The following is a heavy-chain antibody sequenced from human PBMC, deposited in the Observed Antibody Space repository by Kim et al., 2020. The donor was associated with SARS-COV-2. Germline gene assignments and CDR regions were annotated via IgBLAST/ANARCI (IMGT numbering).Heavy chain of an antibody. CDR1: GYTFTGYY. V-gene: IGHV1-2*06. J-gene: IGHJ4*02. D-gene: IGHD6-19*01. CDR3: ATGIAVGGTGAYFDF. CDR2: INPNSGST. Sequence: ASVKVSCKASGYTFTGYYMHWVRQAPGQGLEWMGLINPNSGSTNYAQNFQGRVTMTRDTSISTAYMELSRLRSDDTAVYYCATGIAVGGTGAYFDFWGQGTLVTVSS.